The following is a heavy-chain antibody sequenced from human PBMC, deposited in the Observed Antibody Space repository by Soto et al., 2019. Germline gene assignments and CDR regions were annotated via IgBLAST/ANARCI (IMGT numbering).Heavy chain of an antibody. CDR2: IYWDDDK. Sequence: QITLKESGPTLMKPTQTLTLTCTFSGFSLSTSGVGVGWIRQPPGKALEWLALIYWDDDKRYSPSLKSGLTITKDTSKNQVVLTMTNMDPVDTATYYCAHRQFTFGGDISADYWGQGTLVTVSS. CDR3: AHRQFTFGGDISADY. J-gene: IGHJ4*02. D-gene: IGHD3-16*02. CDR1: GFSLSTSGVG. V-gene: IGHV2-5*02.